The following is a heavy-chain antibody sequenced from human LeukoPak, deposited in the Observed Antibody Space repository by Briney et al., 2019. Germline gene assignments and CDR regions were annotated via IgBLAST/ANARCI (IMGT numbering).Heavy chain of an antibody. J-gene: IGHJ5*02. CDR3: ARGVPYYYGSGNWFDP. V-gene: IGHV4-59*01. CDR1: GGSISSYY. D-gene: IGHD3-10*01. Sequence: PSETLSLTCTVSGGSISSYYWSWIRQPPGKGLEWIGYNIDRGCTNYNPSLKSRVTISVDTSKNQFSLKLSSVTAADTAVYYCARGVPYYYGSGNWFDPWGQGTLVTVSS. CDR2: NIDRGCT.